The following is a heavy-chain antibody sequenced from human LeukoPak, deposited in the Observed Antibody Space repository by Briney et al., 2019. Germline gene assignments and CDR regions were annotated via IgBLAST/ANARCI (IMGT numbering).Heavy chain of an antibody. Sequence: GGSLRLSCAASGFTFSSYAMSWVRQAPGKGLEWVSAISGSGGGTYYADSVKGRFTISRDDSKNTLYLQMNSLRADDTAVYYCAKDLGRYRNNFFDYWGQGNLVTVSS. V-gene: IGHV3-23*01. CDR3: AKDLGRYRNNFFDY. D-gene: IGHD1-26*01. CDR2: ISGSGGGT. J-gene: IGHJ4*02. CDR1: GFTFSSYA.